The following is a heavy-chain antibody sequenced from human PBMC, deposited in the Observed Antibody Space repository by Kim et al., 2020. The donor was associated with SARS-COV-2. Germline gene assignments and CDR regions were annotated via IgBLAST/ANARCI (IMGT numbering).Heavy chain of an antibody. V-gene: IGHV7-4-1*02. J-gene: IGHJ6*02. CDR3: ARSTTVTTSASYGMDV. CDR1: GYTFTRYG. D-gene: IGHD4-4*01. Sequence: ASVKVSCKASGYTFTRYGMNWVRQAPGQGLEWMGWINTNTGNPTYAQGFTGRFVFSLDTSVSTAYLQISSLKAEDTAVYYCARSTTVTTSASYGMDVWGQGTTVTVSS. CDR2: INTNTGNP.